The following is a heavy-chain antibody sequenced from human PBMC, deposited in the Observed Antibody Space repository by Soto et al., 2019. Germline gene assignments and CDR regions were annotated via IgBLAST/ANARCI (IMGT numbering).Heavy chain of an antibody. CDR3: ARAHEVAWFDS. CDR1: GFSFSSYT. Sequence: GGSLRLSCAASGFSFSSYTMNWVRQAPGKGLQWVSSITNRGTHTYSADSVKGRFTISRDNDKNSLYLQMNNLRAEDTAIYFCARAHEVAWFDSWGLGTLVTVSS. CDR2: ITNRGTHT. V-gene: IGHV3-21*01. J-gene: IGHJ5*01. D-gene: IGHD2-15*01.